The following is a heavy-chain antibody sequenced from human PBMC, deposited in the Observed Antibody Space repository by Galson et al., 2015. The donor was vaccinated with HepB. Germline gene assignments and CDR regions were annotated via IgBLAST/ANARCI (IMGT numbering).Heavy chain of an antibody. V-gene: IGHV3-30*03. CDR3: ASGRYPLGAIDY. CDR1: GFTFSSYG. CDR2: ISYDGSNK. D-gene: IGHD1-26*01. J-gene: IGHJ4*02. Sequence: SLRLSCAASGFTFSSYGMHWVRQAPGKGLEWVAVISYDGSNKYYADSVKGRFTISRDNSKNTLYLQMNSLRAEDTAVYYCASGRYPLGAIDYWGQGTLVTVSS.